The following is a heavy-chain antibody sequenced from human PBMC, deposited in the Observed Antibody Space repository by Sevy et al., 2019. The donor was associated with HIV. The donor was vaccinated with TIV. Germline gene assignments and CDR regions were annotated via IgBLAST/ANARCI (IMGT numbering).Heavy chain of an antibody. Sequence: GGSLRLSCAASGFTFSIYAMSWVRQAPGKGLEWVSTISVSGGSTYYADSVKGRFTISRDNSKNTLYLQMNSLRAEDTAIYFCAKDHGNNWLDPWGQGTLVTVSS. CDR2: ISVSGGST. V-gene: IGHV3-23*01. CDR1: GFTFSIYA. J-gene: IGHJ5*02. CDR3: AKDHGNNWLDP. D-gene: IGHD4-17*01.